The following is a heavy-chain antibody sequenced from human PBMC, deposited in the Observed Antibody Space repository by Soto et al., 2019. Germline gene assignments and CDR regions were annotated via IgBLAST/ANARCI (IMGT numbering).Heavy chain of an antibody. CDR2: ISYDGSNK. Sequence: GGSLRLSCAASGFTFSSYGMHWVRQAPGKGLEWVAVISYDGSNKYYADPVKGRFTISRDNSKNTLYLQMNSLRAEDTAVYYCAKGRGSYYNPYFDYWGQGTLVTVSS. J-gene: IGHJ4*02. CDR1: GFTFSSYG. V-gene: IGHV3-30*18. D-gene: IGHD1-26*01. CDR3: AKGRGSYYNPYFDY.